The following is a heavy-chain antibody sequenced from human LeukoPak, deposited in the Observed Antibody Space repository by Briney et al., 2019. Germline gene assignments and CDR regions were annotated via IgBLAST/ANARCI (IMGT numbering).Heavy chain of an antibody. CDR3: ARGRRISVAGLFDY. Sequence: SETLSLTCTVSGGSISSSSYYWGWIRQPPGKGLEWIGSIYYSGSTYYNPSLKSRVTISVDTSKNQFSLKLTSVTAADTAVYYCARGRRISVAGLFDYWGQGTLVTVSS. J-gene: IGHJ4*02. CDR1: GGSISSSSYY. V-gene: IGHV4-39*07. CDR2: IYYSGST. D-gene: IGHD6-19*01.